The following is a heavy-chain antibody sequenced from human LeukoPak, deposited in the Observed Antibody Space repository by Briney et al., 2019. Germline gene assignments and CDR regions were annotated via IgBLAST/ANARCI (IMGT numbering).Heavy chain of an antibody. J-gene: IGHJ4*02. CDR2: IYYSGST. V-gene: IGHV4-39*07. CDR1: GGSISSSSYY. D-gene: IGHD2/OR15-2a*01. CDR3: AREAEYPGTYYFDY. Sequence: SETLSLTCTVSGGSISSSSYYWGWIRQPPGKGLEWIGSIYYSGSTYYNPSLKSRVTMSVDTSKNQFSLKLSSVTAADTAVYYCAREAEYPGTYYFDYWGQGTLVTVSS.